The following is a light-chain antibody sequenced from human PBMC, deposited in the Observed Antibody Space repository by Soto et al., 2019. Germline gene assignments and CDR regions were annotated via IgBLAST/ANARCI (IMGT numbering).Light chain of an antibody. J-gene: IGKJ2*01. Sequence: DLQMTQSPSSLSASVGDRVTITCQASQDISNYLNWYQQKPGKAPKLLIYDASNLETGVPSRFSGSGSGTDFTFTISSLQPEDIATYYCQQNDNLPPTVGQGTKLEIK. V-gene: IGKV1-33*01. CDR3: QQNDNLPPT. CDR1: QDISNY. CDR2: DAS.